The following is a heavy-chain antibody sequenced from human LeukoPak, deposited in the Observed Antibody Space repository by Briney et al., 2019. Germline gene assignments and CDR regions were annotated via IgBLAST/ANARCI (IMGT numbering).Heavy chain of an antibody. CDR1: GGSISDYF. J-gene: IGHJ4*02. CDR2: VFYNGST. V-gene: IGHV4-59*01. Sequence: SETLSLTCTLSGGSISDYFWSWIRQPPGKGLEWVGYVFYNGSTNYNPSLKSRVTISIDTSRIRFSLRLSSVTAADTARYYCASERGYSGYTSYYWGQGNMVTVSS. D-gene: IGHD5-12*01. CDR3: ASERGYSGYTSYY.